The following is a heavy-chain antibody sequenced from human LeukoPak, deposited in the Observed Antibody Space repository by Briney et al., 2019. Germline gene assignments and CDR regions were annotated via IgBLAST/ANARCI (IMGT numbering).Heavy chain of an antibody. CDR1: GFTFSSYW. CDR3: ARDGPGIAAAGSLGFDY. J-gene: IGHJ4*02. Sequence: HTGGSLRLSCAASGFTFSSYWMSWVRQAPGKGLEWVANIKQDGSEKYYVDSVKGRFTISRDNAKNSLYLQMNSLRAEDTAVYYYARDGPGIAAAGSLGFDYWGQGTLVTVSS. CDR2: IKQDGSEK. D-gene: IGHD6-13*01. V-gene: IGHV3-7*03.